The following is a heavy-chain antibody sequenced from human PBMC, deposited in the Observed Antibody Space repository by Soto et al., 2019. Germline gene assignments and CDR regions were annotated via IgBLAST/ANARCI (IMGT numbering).Heavy chain of an antibody. Sequence: ASVKVSCKASGYTFTSYEINWVPQTAGQGLEWMGWMSPKTANTGYAQKFQDRVTMTRSTSISTAYMELSSLTSEDTAVYYCTGGPPNWGFDSWGQGTPVTVSS. J-gene: IGHJ5*01. CDR2: MSPKTANT. D-gene: IGHD7-27*01. CDR3: TGGPPNWGFDS. CDR1: GYTFTSYE. V-gene: IGHV1-8*01.